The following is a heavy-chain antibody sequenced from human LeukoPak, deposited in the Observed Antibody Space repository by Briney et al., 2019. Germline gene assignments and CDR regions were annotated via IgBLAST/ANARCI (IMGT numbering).Heavy chain of an antibody. Sequence: GGSLRLSCAASGFTFSSYAMSWVRQAPGKGLEWVSAISDTGNTYHADSVKGRFTISRDSSKNTRFFQMNRLRPEDAAVYYCAKAPVTTCRGAFCYPFDYWGLGTLVTVSS. J-gene: IGHJ4*02. CDR2: ISDTGNT. CDR3: AKAPVTTCRGAFCYPFDY. CDR1: GFTFSSYA. V-gene: IGHV3-23*01. D-gene: IGHD2-15*01.